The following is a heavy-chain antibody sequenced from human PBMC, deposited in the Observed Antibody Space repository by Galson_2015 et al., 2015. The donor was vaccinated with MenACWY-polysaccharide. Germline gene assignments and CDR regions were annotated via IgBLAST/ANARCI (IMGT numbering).Heavy chain of an antibody. CDR3: AKGAFFDFWTSYSRGGYFDY. Sequence: LRLSCAASAFSFSSYAMNWVRQAPGKGLEWVSGISGSGVNTYYAGSVKGRFTISRDNSKNTLFLQMNSLRAEDTAVYFCAKGAFFDFWTSYSRGGYFDYWGQGTLVTVSP. V-gene: IGHV3-23*01. CDR1: AFSFSSYA. D-gene: IGHD3/OR15-3a*01. CDR2: ISGSGVNT. J-gene: IGHJ4*02.